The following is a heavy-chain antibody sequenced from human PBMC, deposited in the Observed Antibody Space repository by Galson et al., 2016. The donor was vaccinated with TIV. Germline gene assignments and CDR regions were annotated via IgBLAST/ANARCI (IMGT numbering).Heavy chain of an antibody. CDR1: GYTFTDYG. J-gene: IGHJ4*02. CDR3: ARVPSGFQEVSNYFDY. Sequence: SVKVSCKASGYTFTDYGISWVRQAPGQGLEWMGWISAYNGNTRYAQKLQARVTMTTDTSTNTAYMELRSLRSDDTAVYYCARVPSGFQEVSNYFDYWGQGTLV. V-gene: IGHV1-18*01. D-gene: IGHD3-10*01. CDR2: ISAYNGNT.